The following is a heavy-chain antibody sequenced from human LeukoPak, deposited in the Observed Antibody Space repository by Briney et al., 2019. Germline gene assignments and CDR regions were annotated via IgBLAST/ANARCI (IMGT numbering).Heavy chain of an antibody. CDR3: ARAGILYYGSGSYYNG. J-gene: IGHJ4*02. V-gene: IGHV1-2*02. CDR1: GYTFTGYY. CDR2: INPNSGGT. Sequence: ASVKVSCKASGYTFTGYYMHWVRQAPGQGLEWMGWINPNSGGTNYAQKFQGRVTMTRDTPISTAYMELSRLRSDDTAVYYCARAGILYYGSGSYYNGWGQGTLVTVSS. D-gene: IGHD3-10*01.